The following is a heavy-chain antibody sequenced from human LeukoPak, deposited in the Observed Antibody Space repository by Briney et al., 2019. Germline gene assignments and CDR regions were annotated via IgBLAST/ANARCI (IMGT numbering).Heavy chain of an antibody. J-gene: IGHJ4*02. CDR3: ARDTSLGYCSSTSCYTGIQ. Sequence: PSETLSLTCTVSGGSISSVGYYWSWIRQHPGKGLGGIGYTYDSRSTYYNPSLKSRVTISVDTSKNQFSLKLSSVTAADTAVYYCARDTSLGYCSSTSCYTGIQWGQGTLVTVSS. CDR2: TYDSRST. V-gene: IGHV4-31*03. D-gene: IGHD2-2*02. CDR1: GGSISSVGYY.